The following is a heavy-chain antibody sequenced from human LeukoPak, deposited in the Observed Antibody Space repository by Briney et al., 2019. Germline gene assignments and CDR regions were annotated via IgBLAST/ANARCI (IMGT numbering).Heavy chain of an antibody. CDR2: INPNSGGT. CDR1: GYTFTGYY. J-gene: IGHJ3*02. D-gene: IGHD3-10*01. CDR3: ARAWGTAMVRGVIITHDAFDI. Sequence: ASVKVSXKASGYTFTGYYMHWMRQAPGQGLEWMGWINPNSGGTNYAQKFQGRVTMTRDTSISTAYMELSRLRSEDTAVYYCARAWGTAMVRGVIITHDAFDIWGQGTMVTVSS. V-gene: IGHV1-2*02.